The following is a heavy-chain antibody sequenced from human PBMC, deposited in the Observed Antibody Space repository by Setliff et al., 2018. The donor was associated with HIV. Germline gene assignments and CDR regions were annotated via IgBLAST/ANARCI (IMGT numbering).Heavy chain of an antibody. V-gene: IGHV4-34*01. CDR1: GGSFSGYY. CDR2: INHSGKT. D-gene: IGHD6-13*01. CDR3: AREGGTGRSSWYGAYWYDP. Sequence: SETLSLTCAVYGGSFSGYYWTWIRQPPGKGLEWIGDINHSGKTNYNRSLKSRVTISLDTSKNQFSLRLTSVTAADTAVYCCAREGGTGRSSWYGAYWYDPWGQGTLVTVSS. J-gene: IGHJ5*02.